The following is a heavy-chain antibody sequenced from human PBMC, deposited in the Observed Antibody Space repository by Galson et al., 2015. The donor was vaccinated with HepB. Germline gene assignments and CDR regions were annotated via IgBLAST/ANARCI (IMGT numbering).Heavy chain of an antibody. CDR2: ISGRGGST. V-gene: IGHV3-23*01. CDR3: AKDSLRDYYGSGTLWAFDV. D-gene: IGHD3-10*01. Sequence: SLRLSCAASGFTFNNYAMSWVRQAPGKGLEWVSSISGRGGSTDYADSVKGRFTISRDNSKNTLYLQMKNLRAEDTAVYYCAKDSLRDYYGSGTLWAFDVWGQGTMVTVSS. CDR1: GFTFNNYA. J-gene: IGHJ3*01.